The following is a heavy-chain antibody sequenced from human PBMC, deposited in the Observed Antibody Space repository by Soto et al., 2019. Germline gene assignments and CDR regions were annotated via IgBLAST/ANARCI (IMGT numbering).Heavy chain of an antibody. Sequence: PGGSLRLSCVASGFTFSSYGMHWVRQAPGKGLEWVAVIWYDGSNKYYADSVKGRFTISRDNSKNTLYLQMNSLRAEDTAVYYCARDQGGAYGSGTYYYGMDVWGQGTTVTVSS. D-gene: IGHD3-10*01. CDR2: IWYDGSNK. V-gene: IGHV3-33*08. CDR1: GFTFSSYG. CDR3: ARDQGGAYGSGTYYYGMDV. J-gene: IGHJ6*02.